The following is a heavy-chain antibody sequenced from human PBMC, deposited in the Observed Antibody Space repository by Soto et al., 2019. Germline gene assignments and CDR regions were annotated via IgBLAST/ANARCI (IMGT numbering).Heavy chain of an antibody. J-gene: IGHJ6*02. D-gene: IGHD3-22*01. CDR3: ARDSYPSSGYYYPTYYYYYYGMDV. Sequence: SLRLSCAASGFTFSSYAMHWVRQAPGKGLEWVAVISYDGSNKYYADSVKGRFTISRDNSKNTLYLQMNSLRAEDTAVYYCARDSYPSSGYYYPTYYYYYYGMDVWGQGTTVTVS. CDR2: ISYDGSNK. V-gene: IGHV3-30-3*01. CDR1: GFTFSSYA.